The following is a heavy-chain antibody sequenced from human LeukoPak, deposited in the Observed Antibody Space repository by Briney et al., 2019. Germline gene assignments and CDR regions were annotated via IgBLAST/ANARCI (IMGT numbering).Heavy chain of an antibody. D-gene: IGHD4-17*01. J-gene: IGHJ4*02. Sequence: GASVKVSCKASGGTFSSYAISWVRQAPGQGLEWMGGIIPIFGTANYAQKFQGRVTITADESTSTAYMELSSLRSEDTAVYYCARGPRRTTVTTIVYWGQGTLVTVSS. V-gene: IGHV1-69*13. CDR2: IIPIFGTA. CDR3: ARGPRRTTVTTIVY. CDR1: GGTFSSYA.